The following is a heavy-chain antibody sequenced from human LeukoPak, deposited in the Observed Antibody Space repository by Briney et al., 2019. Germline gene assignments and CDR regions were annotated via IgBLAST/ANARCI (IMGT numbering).Heavy chain of an antibody. CDR1: GYTFTGYY. V-gene: IGHV1-2*02. CDR3: ARVEMATIYY. CDR2: INPNSGGT. J-gene: IGHJ4*02. Sequence: ASVKVSCKASGYTFTGYYMHWVRQAPGQGLEWMGWINPNSGGTNYAQKFQGRVTMTRDTSIGTAYMELSRLRSDDTAVYYCARVEMATIYYWGQGTLVTVSS. D-gene: IGHD5-24*01.